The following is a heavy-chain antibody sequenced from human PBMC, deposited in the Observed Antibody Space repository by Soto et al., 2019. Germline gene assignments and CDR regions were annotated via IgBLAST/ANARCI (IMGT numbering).Heavy chain of an antibody. D-gene: IGHD3-3*01. V-gene: IGHV4-30-4*01. Sequence: SPTCCVPCTVSVGITSSGNNFLCRILLTPGQGLPCVGYIYYSGHTYYTPSLSSRSTISVYTSQNQFSLRLNSVTAADTAVDYCARTCWSGCGRRHFDYLGQGTLVTV. CDR2: IYYSGHT. CDR1: VGITSSGNNF. J-gene: IGHJ4*02. CDR3: ARTCWSGCGRRHFDY.